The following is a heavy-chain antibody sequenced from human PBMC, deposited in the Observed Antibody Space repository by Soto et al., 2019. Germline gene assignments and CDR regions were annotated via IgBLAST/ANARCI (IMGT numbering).Heavy chain of an antibody. V-gene: IGHV3-9*01. CDR1: GFTFDDYA. CDR3: AKVNCISTSCLTLWGYFDL. J-gene: IGHJ2*01. D-gene: IGHD2-2*01. CDR2: ISWNSGSI. Sequence: EVQLVESGGGLVQPGRFLRLSCAASGFTFDDYAMHWVRQAPGKGLDWVSGISWNSGSIGYADSVKGRFTISRDNAKNSLYLQMNSLRAEDTALYYCAKVNCISTSCLTLWGYFDLWGRGTLVTVSS.